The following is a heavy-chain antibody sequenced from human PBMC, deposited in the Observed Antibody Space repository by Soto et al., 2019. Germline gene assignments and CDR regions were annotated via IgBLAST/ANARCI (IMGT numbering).Heavy chain of an antibody. Sequence: QVQLVESGGGVVQPGRSLRLSCAASGFTFRSYAMDWVRQAPGKGLEWVAVIAYDGSNKYYADSVKGRFTISRDNSKNTLYLQMNSLRAEDTAVYYCAREGNSGWYYFDYWGQGTLVTVSS. D-gene: IGHD6-19*01. CDR2: IAYDGSNK. CDR1: GFTFRSYA. CDR3: AREGNSGWYYFDY. V-gene: IGHV3-30-3*01. J-gene: IGHJ4*02.